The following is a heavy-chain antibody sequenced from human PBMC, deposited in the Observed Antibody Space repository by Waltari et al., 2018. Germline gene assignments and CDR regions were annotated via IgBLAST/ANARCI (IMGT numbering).Heavy chain of an antibody. CDR3: ARLAPRTYRSPVPGRHYYYGMDV. V-gene: IGHV3-74*01. CDR1: GFRFSNYW. D-gene: IGHD3-10*01. CDR2: IGNDENSI. J-gene: IGHJ6*02. Sequence: EERLLESGGGLVQPGDSLRLSCAGSGFRFSNYWMNWVRQAPGQGLVWVARIGNDENSISCADSVKGRLTNSRDNAKNTVYLQMKRLRVEDTAVYYCARLAPRTYRSPVPGRHYYYGMDVWGQGTTVTVSS.